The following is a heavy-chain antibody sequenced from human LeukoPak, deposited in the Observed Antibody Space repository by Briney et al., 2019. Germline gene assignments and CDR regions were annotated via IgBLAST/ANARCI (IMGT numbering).Heavy chain of an antibody. D-gene: IGHD6-6*01. CDR1: GYTFTSYG. V-gene: IGHV1-18*01. J-gene: IGHJ4*02. CDR2: ISAYNGNT. Sequence: ASVKVSCKASGYTFTSYGISWVRQAPGQGLEWMGWISAYNGNTNYAQRVQGRVTMTTDTYTSTAYMELRSLRSDDTAVYYCARDLELLGIAALIYWGQGTLVTVSS. CDR3: ARDLELLGIAALIY.